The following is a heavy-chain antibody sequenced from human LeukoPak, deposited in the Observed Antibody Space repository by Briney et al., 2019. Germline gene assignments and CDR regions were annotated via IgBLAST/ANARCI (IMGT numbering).Heavy chain of an antibody. V-gene: IGHV3-49*04. CDR2: IRSKAYGGTT. D-gene: IGHD3-3*01. CDR3: TRAAGGRFLEWLAPYYFDY. J-gene: IGHJ4*02. Sequence: GGSLRLSCTASGFTFGDYAMSWVRQAPGKGLEWVGFIRSKAYGGTTEYAASVKGRFTISRDDSKSIAYLQMNSLKTEDTAVYYCTRAAGGRFLEWLAPYYFDYWGQGTLVTVSS. CDR1: GFTFGDYA.